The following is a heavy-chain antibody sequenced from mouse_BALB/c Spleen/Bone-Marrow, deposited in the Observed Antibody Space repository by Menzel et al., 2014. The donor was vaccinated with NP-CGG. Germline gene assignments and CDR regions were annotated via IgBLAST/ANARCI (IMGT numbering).Heavy chain of an antibody. CDR3: AREGLGRDY. Sequence: VQLQQSGAELARPGASVKMSCKTSGYTFTCYTIYWIKQRPGQGLEWIGYINPTSYYTDYNQKFKDKATLTSDKSSSTAYMQLNSLTSEDSAVYYCAREGLGRDYWGQGTTLTVSS. J-gene: IGHJ2*01. D-gene: IGHD4-1*01. CDR1: GYTFTCYT. CDR2: INPTSYYT. V-gene: IGHV1-4*01.